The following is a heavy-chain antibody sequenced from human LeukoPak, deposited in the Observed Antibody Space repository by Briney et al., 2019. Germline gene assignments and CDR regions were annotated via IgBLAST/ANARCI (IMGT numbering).Heavy chain of an antibody. CDR1: GFTFSSYA. CDR2: ISSSSSCI. D-gene: IGHD6-13*01. Sequence: PGGSLRLSCAASGFTFSSYAMNWVRQAPGKGLEWVSSISSSSSCIYYADSVKGRFTISRDNAKNSLYLQMNSLRAEDTAVYYCARVRGSGSSWYEYYYYYYGMDVWGQGTTVTVSS. J-gene: IGHJ6*02. V-gene: IGHV3-21*01. CDR3: ARVRGSGSSWYEYYYYYYGMDV.